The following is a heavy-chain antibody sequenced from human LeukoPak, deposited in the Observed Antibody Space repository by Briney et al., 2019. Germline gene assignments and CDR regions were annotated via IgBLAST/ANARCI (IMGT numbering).Heavy chain of an antibody. CDR1: ALTVISYS. CDR2: ITISMYI. Sequence: PGASLRLAFSPSALTVISYSIDCGPQAPGERLGWGSGITISMYIYYAASVKGLFTISRDNAKNSLYLPTNSLRAEDTAVYYCASARWLQLWGQGTLVTVSS. J-gene: IGHJ4*02. CDR3: ASARWLQL. V-gene: IGHV3-21*01. D-gene: IGHD5-24*01.